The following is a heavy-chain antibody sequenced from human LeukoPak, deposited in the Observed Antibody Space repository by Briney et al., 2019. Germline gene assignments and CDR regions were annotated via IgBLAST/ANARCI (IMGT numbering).Heavy chain of an antibody. D-gene: IGHD3-9*01. Sequence: ASVKVSCKASGYTFTGYYMYWVRQAPGQGLEWMGWINTNTGNPTYTQGFTGRFVFSLDTSVSTAYLQISSLKAEDTAVYYCARGLPQSFLTGYYDFDYWGQGTLVTVSS. CDR3: ARGLPQSFLTGYYDFDY. J-gene: IGHJ4*02. CDR2: INTNTGNP. CDR1: GYTFTGYY. V-gene: IGHV7-4-1*02.